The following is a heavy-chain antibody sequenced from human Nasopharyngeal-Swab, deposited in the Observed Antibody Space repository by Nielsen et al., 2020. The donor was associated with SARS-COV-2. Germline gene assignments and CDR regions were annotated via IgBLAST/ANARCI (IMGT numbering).Heavy chain of an antibody. D-gene: IGHD3-10*01. CDR3: AKLDMVRGVIITSYAFDI. Sequence: WIRQPPGKGLEWVAVISYDRSNKYYADSVKGRFTISRDNSKNTLYLQMNSLRAEDTAVYYCAKLDMVRGVIITSYAFDIWGQGTMVTVSS. J-gene: IGHJ3*02. V-gene: IGHV3-30*18. CDR2: ISYDRSNK.